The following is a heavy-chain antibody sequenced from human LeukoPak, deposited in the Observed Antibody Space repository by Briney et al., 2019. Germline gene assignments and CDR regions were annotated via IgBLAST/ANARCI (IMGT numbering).Heavy chain of an antibody. Sequence: PGGSLRLSCAASGFTFSSYEMNWVRQAPGKGLEWVSYISSSGRNIYYADSVKGRFTISRDNAKNSLYLQRNRLKAEATAFYYCARPMGRGYYHGLHVWGKGTTVTVSS. CDR3: ARPMGRGYYHGLHV. V-gene: IGHV3-48*03. J-gene: IGHJ6*04. D-gene: IGHD3-10*01. CDR1: GFTFSSYE. CDR2: ISSSGRNI.